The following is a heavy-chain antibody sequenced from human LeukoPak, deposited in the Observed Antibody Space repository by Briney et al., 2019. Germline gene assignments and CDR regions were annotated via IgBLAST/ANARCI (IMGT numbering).Heavy chain of an antibody. Sequence: GGSLRLSCAASGFTFRSYWMSWVRQAPGKGLEWVSVIYSGGSTYYADSVKGRFTISRDNSKNTLYLQMNSLRAEDTAVYYCARDDHYDSSGSLAYWGQGTLVTVSS. CDR1: GFTFRSYW. CDR2: IYSGGST. J-gene: IGHJ4*02. CDR3: ARDDHYDSSGSLAY. V-gene: IGHV3-53*01. D-gene: IGHD3-22*01.